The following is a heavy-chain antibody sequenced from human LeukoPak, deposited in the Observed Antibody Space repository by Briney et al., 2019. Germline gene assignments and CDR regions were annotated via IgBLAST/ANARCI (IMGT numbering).Heavy chain of an antibody. CDR3: AGSITMIVVVPHGPFDI. D-gene: IGHD3-22*01. Sequence: PSETLSLTCTVSGGSISSSSYYWGWIRQPPGKGLEWIGSIYYSGSTYYNPSLKSRVTISVDTSKNQFSLKLSSVTAADTAVYYCAGSITMIVVVPHGPFDIWGQGTMVTVSS. CDR2: IYYSGST. V-gene: IGHV4-39*07. CDR1: GGSISSSSYY. J-gene: IGHJ3*02.